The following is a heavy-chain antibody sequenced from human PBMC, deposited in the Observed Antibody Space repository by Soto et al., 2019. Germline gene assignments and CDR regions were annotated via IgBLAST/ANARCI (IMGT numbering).Heavy chain of an antibody. CDR2: IYYSGST. J-gene: IGHJ4*02. CDR3: ARIEWEPKVFGIIVY. Sequence: PSETLSLTCTVSGGSISSSSYYWGWIRQPPGKGLEWIGSIYYSGSTYYNPSLKSRVTISVDTSKNQFSLKLSSVTAADTAVYYCARIEWEPKVFGIIVYWGQGTLVSVSS. CDR1: GGSISSSSYY. D-gene: IGHD1-26*01. V-gene: IGHV4-39*01.